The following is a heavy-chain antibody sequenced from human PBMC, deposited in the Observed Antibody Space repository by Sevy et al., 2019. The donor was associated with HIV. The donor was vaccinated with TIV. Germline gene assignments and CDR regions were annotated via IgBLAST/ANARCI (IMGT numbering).Heavy chain of an antibody. CDR1: GFTFSSYA. J-gene: IGHJ4*02. CDR3: AKASPDCSGGSCYLLDY. Sequence: GGSLRLSCVASGFTFSSYAMSWVRQAPGKGLEWVSAISGSGGSTYYADSVKGRFTISRDNSKNTLYLQMNSLRAEDTAVYYCAKASPDCSGGSCYLLDYWGQGTLVTVSS. V-gene: IGHV3-23*01. CDR2: ISGSGGST. D-gene: IGHD2-15*01.